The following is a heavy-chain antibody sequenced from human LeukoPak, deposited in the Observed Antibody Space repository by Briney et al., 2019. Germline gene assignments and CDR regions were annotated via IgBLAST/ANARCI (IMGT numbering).Heavy chain of an antibody. CDR2: IYYSGST. CDR1: GGSISSSSYY. V-gene: IGHV4-39*07. Sequence: SETLSLTCTVSGGSISSSSYYWGWIRQPPGKGLEWIGSIYYSGSTYYNPSLKSRVTISVDTSKNQFSLKLSSVTAADTAVYYCAREDGIAAVSYWGQGTLVTVSS. D-gene: IGHD6-13*01. CDR3: AREDGIAAVSY. J-gene: IGHJ4*02.